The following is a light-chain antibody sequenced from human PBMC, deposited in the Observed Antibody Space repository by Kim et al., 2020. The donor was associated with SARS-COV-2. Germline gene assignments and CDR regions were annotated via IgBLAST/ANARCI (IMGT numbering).Light chain of an antibody. J-gene: IGKJ1*01. Sequence: DIQMTQSPSTLSASVGDRVTITCRASQSISSWLAWYQQKPGKAPKLLIYKASNLEGGVPSRFSGSGSGTEFTLTISSLQPDDFATYYCQHYNIYSGSFGQGTKVDIK. CDR1: QSISSW. CDR3: QHYNIYSGS. CDR2: KAS. V-gene: IGKV1-5*03.